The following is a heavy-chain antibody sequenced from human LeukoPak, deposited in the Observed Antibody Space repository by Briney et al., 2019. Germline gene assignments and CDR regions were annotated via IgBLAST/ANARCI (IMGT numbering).Heavy chain of an antibody. V-gene: IGHV4-4*07. D-gene: IGHD1-26*01. CDR1: GGSISSHY. CDR2: IHTSGIT. Sequence: SETLSLTRTVSGGSISSHYWSWLRQPAGKGLEYIGRIHTSGITNYNPSLKSRVTMSGDTSKNQFYLNLRSVTAADTAVYYCARDLGSNYVHFDYWAREALSPSPQ. CDR3: ARDLGSNYVHFDY. J-gene: IGHJ4*02.